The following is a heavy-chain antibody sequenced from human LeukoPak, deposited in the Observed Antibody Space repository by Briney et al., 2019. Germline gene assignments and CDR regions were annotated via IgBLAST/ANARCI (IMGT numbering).Heavy chain of an antibody. V-gene: IGHV4-59*08. CDR2: IFYSGNT. CDR1: GVPISNYY. D-gene: IGHD5-24*01. CDR3: ARRDGNSYGFFDS. J-gene: IGHJ4*02. Sequence: SETLSLTCTASGVPISNYYWSWIRHPPGKGLEGMGDIFYSGNTNYNPPLKSRVTISVDASKNQFSLKLSSVTAADAAVYYCARRDGNSYGFFDSWGQGTLVTVSS.